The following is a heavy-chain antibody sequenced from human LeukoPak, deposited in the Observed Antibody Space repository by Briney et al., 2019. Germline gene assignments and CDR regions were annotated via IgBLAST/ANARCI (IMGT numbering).Heavy chain of an antibody. CDR1: GGAISNSRFY. V-gene: IGHV4-39*07. Sequence: SETLSLTCSVSGGAISNSRFYWGWIRQPPGKGLEWIGTIDYSGTTYSNPSLRNRVTISIDTSNNQFSLRLTSVTAADTAVYYCAFSNGSDYEDYWGQGLLVTVSS. CDR2: IDYSGTT. J-gene: IGHJ4*02. D-gene: IGHD1-26*01. CDR3: AFSNGSDYEDY.